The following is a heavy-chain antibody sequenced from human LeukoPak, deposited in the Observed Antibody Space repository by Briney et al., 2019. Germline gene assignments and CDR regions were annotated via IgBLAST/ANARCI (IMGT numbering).Heavy chain of an antibody. CDR1: GGTFSSYA. CDR3: ARVNFKDYDFWSGHVDAFDI. Sequence: ASVKVSCKASGGTFSSYAISWVRQAPGQGLEWMGGIIPIFGTANYAQKFQGRVTITADESTSTAYMELSSLRSEDTAVYYCARVNFKDYDFWSGHVDAFDIWGQGTMVTVSA. D-gene: IGHD3-3*01. J-gene: IGHJ3*02. V-gene: IGHV1-69*13. CDR2: IIPIFGTA.